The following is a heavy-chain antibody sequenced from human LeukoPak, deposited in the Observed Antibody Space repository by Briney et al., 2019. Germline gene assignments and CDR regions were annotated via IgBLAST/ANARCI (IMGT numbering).Heavy chain of an antibody. CDR2: LYTSGST. V-gene: IGHV4-4*07. J-gene: IGHJ4*02. Sequence: SETLSLTCTVSGGSISSYYWSWIRQPAGKGLEWVGRLYTSGSTNYNPSLKSRVTISVDTSKDQFSLKLSSVTAADTAVYYCARDKVDAGFDYWGQGTLVTVSS. CDR1: GGSISSYY. CDR3: ARDKVDAGFDY. D-gene: IGHD3-10*01.